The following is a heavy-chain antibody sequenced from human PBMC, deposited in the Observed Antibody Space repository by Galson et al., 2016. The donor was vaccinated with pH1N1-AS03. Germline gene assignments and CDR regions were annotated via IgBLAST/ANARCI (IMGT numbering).Heavy chain of an antibody. Sequence: QSGAEVKKPGESLKISCKGSGYSFTTYWIGWVRQMPAKGLEWMGIIYPGDSDTRYSPSFQGQVTFSADESLSTAYLQWSSLKASDTAMSYCARTDPSGLRRGAFEIWGQGTMVTGSS. CDR2: IYPGDSDT. CDR1: GYSFTTYW. D-gene: IGHD6-19*01. CDR3: ARTDPSGLRRGAFEI. V-gene: IGHV5-51*01. J-gene: IGHJ3*02.